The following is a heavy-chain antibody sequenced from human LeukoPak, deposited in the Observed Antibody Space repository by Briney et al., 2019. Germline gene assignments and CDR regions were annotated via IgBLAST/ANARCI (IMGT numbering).Heavy chain of an antibody. CDR1: GGSFSGYY. D-gene: IGHD5-18*01. Sequence: SETLSLTCAVYGGSFSGYYWSWIRQPPGKGLEWIGEINHSGSTNYNPSLKSRVTISVDTSKNQFSLKLSSVTAADTAVYYCARGRGYSYGYYVPLAYYFDYWGQGTLSPSPQ. V-gene: IGHV4-34*01. CDR3: ARGRGYSYGYYVPLAYYFDY. J-gene: IGHJ4*02. CDR2: INHSGST.